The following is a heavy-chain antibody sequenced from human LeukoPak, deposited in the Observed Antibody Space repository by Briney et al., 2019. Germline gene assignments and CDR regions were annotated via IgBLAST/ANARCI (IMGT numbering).Heavy chain of an antibody. D-gene: IGHD3-3*01. CDR2: ISTDNGDT. CDR1: GYTFTSYG. J-gene: IGHJ4*02. Sequence: ASVKVSCKASGYTFTSYGISWVRQAPGQGLEWMGWISTDNGDTNYAQILQGRVTMTTDTSTSTAYMDLRSLRSDDTAVYYCARERRYYDFWSGYRHFDYWGQGTLVTVSS. V-gene: IGHV1-18*01. CDR3: ARERRYYDFWSGYRHFDY.